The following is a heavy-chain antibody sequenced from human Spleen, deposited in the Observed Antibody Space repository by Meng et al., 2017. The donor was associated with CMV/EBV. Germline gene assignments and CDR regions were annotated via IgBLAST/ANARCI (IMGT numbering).Heavy chain of an antibody. Sequence: GESLKISCAASGFTVSSIYMSWVRQAPGKGLEWVSVIYSGGSTYYADSVKGRFTISRENAKNTFSLQMNNLRVEDTAVYYCARQWDYGYKSFEYWGQGTLVTVSS. J-gene: IGHJ4*02. V-gene: IGHV3-66*04. CDR2: IYSGGST. CDR3: ARQWDYGYKSFEY. CDR1: GFTVSSIY. D-gene: IGHD1-14*01.